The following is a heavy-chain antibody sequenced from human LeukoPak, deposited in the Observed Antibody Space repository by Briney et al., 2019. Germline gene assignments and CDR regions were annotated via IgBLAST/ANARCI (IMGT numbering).Heavy chain of an antibody. Sequence: SETLSLTCTVSGGSISSGDYYWSWIRQPPGKGLEWIGYIYYSGSTYYNPSLKSRVTISVDTSNEQFSLKLTSVTAADSAVYYCARSRIEMATISPADYWGQGTLVTVSS. J-gene: IGHJ4*02. CDR2: IYYSGST. V-gene: IGHV4-61*08. D-gene: IGHD5-24*01. CDR1: GGSISSGDYY. CDR3: ARSRIEMATISPADY.